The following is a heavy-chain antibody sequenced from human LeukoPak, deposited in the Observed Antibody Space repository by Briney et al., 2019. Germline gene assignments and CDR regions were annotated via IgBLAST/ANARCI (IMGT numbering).Heavy chain of an antibody. V-gene: IGHV1-18*01. CDR2: ISGYNGHT. J-gene: IGHJ4*02. D-gene: IGHD3-22*01. CDR3: ARDLAFYDSSGYYGLLI. Sequence: ASVKVSCETSGYIFTSYGISWVRLAPGHGLEWMGWISGYNGHTRHARKFQDRVTMTTDTSTSTAYMELRSLRSDDTAVYYCARDLAFYDSSGYYGLLIWGQGTLVTVSS. CDR1: GYIFTSYG.